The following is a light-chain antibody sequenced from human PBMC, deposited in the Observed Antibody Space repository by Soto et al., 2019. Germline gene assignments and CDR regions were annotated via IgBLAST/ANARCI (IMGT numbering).Light chain of an antibody. CDR2: DAS. CDR1: QSVSSY. J-gene: IGKJ3*01. V-gene: IGKV3-11*01. Sequence: EIVLTQSPATLSLSPGERATLSCRASQSVSSYLACYQQKTGQAPRLLIYDASNRATGIPARFSGSGSGTDFTLTISSLEPEDFAVYYCQQRSNWPPTFGPGTKVDIK. CDR3: QQRSNWPPT.